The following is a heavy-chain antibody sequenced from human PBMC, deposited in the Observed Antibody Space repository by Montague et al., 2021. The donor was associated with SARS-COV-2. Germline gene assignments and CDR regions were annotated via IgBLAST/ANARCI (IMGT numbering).Heavy chain of an antibody. CDR2: IYTSGST. V-gene: IGHV4-4*07. J-gene: IGHJ6*02. CDR1: GGSISSYY. CDR3: ARVGRAGYDILTGYYYYGMDV. Sequence: SETLSLTSTVSGGSISSYYWSWIRQPAGKGLEWIGRIYTSGSTNYNPSLKSRVTMSVDTSKNQFSLKLSSVTAADTAVYYCARVGRAGYDILTGYYYYGMDVWGQGTTVTVSS. D-gene: IGHD3-9*01.